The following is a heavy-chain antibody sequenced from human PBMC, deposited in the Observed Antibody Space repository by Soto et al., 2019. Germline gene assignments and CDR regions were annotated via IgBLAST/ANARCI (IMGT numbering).Heavy chain of an antibody. CDR1: GYTFTSYD. V-gene: IGHV1-8*01. CDR3: ARAPREWGFDY. D-gene: IGHD3-3*01. J-gene: IGHJ4*02. CDR2: MYPNSGNT. Sequence: QVQLVQSGADVKKPGASVKVSCKASGYTFTSYDINWVRQATGQGPEWMGWMYPNSGNTGYAQKFQGRVTMTRSTSISTAYMELSSLRSDDTAVYYCARAPREWGFDYWGPGTLVTVSS.